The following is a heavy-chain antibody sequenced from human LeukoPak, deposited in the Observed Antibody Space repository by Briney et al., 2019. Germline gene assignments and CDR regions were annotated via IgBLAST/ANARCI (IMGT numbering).Heavy chain of an antibody. CDR2: INPSGGST. J-gene: IGHJ5*02. CDR3: ARKSRREAGYCSSTSCPKTKGFDP. CDR1: GYTFTSYY. D-gene: IGHD2-2*01. V-gene: IGHV1-46*01. Sequence: GASVKVSCKASGYTFTSYYMHWVRQAPGQGLEWMGIINPSGGSTTYAQKFQGRVTMTRDTSTSTVYMELSSLRSEDTAVYYCARKSRREAGYCSSTSCPKTKGFDPWGQGTLVTVSS.